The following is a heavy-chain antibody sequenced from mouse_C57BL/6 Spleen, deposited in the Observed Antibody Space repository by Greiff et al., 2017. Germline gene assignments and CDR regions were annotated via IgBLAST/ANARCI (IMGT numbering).Heavy chain of an antibody. CDR1: GFSLSTFGMG. V-gene: IGHV8-8*01. CDR2: IWWDDDK. CDR3: ARIAYYYGSSAHYYAMDD. J-gene: IGHJ4*01. Sequence: QVQLKESGPGILQPSQTLSLTCSFSGFSLSTFGMGVGWIRQPSGKGLEWLAHIWWDDDKYYNPALKSRRPISKATSKNQVFLTIANVDTADTATYYCARIAYYYGSSAHYYAMDDWGQGTSVTVSS. D-gene: IGHD1-1*01.